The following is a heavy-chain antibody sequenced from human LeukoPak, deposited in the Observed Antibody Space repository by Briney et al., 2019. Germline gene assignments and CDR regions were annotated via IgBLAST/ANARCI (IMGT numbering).Heavy chain of an antibody. CDR3: AKWRGDYPSYYYYYMDV. D-gene: IGHD4-17*01. J-gene: IGHJ6*03. CDR1: GFTFDDCA. CDR2: ISGDGGST. V-gene: IGHV3-43*02. Sequence: GGSLRLSCAASGFTFDDCAMHWVRQAPGKGLEWVSLISGDGGSTYYADSVKGRFTISRDNSKNSLYLRMNSLRTEDTALYYCAKWRGDYPSYYYYYMDVWGKGTTVTVSS.